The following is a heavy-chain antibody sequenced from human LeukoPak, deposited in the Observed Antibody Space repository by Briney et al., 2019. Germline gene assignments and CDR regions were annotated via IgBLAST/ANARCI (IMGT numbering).Heavy chain of an antibody. CDR3: ARGVEDCSSTSCRGKNTWFDR. CDR2: INPNSGGT. V-gene: IGHV1-2*02. J-gene: IGHJ5*02. CDR1: GYTFTGYY. Sequence: GASVKVSCKASGYTFTGYYMHWVRQAAGQGLEGMGWINPNSGGTNYAQKFQGRVTMTRDTSISTAYMELSRLRSDDTAVYYCARGVEDCSSTSCRGKNTWFDRWGQGTLVTVSS. D-gene: IGHD2-2*01.